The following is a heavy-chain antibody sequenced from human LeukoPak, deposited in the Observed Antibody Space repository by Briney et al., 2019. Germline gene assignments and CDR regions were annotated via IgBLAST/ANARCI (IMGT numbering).Heavy chain of an antibody. V-gene: IGHV4-34*01. CDR2: INHSGST. Sequence: NPSETLSLTCAVYGGSFSGYYWSWIRQPPGKGLEWIGEINHSGSTNYNPSLKSRVTISVDTSKNQFSLKLSSVTAADTAVYYCARWRMYDYGDYDAFDIWGQGTMVTVSS. D-gene: IGHD4-17*01. CDR3: ARWRMYDYGDYDAFDI. CDR1: GGSFSGYY. J-gene: IGHJ3*02.